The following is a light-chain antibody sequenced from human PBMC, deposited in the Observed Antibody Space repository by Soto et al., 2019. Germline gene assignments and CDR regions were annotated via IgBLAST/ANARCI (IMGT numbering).Light chain of an antibody. V-gene: IGLV2-23*02. Sequence: QSVLTQPASVSGSPGQSITISCTGTSSDVGSYNLVSWYQQHPGRAPKLMIYEVIKRPSGVSTRFSGSKSGNTASLTISGLQAEDEADYYCCSFAGTSAFVFGGGTKVTVL. CDR2: EVI. CDR1: SSDVGSYNL. CDR3: CSFAGTSAFV. J-gene: IGLJ2*01.